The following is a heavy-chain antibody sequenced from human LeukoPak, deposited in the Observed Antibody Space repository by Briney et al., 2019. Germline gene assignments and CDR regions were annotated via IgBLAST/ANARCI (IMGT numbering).Heavy chain of an antibody. V-gene: IGHV3-11*06. CDR3: ARVGSTVEAGTPDY. Sequence: RGSLRLSRAASGFTFSDYYMSWIRQTPRKGLEWLSYISRSGSHTPYADSVKGRFTISRDNAKKSVSLQLNSLRDDDTAVYYCARVGSTVEAGTPDYWGQGTLVTVSS. J-gene: IGHJ4*02. D-gene: IGHD6-13*01. CDR2: ISRSGSHT. CDR1: GFTFSDYY.